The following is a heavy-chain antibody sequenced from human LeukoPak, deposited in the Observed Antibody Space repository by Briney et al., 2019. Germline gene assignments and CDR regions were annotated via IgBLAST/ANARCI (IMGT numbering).Heavy chain of an antibody. V-gene: IGHV3-30*04. CDR3: ARDNGSGWYYFDY. CDR1: GFTFSSYS. D-gene: IGHD6-19*01. Sequence: PGGSLRLSCADSGFTFSSYSMHWVRQTPGKGLEWVAIISYDGSNIYYADSVKGRFTISRDNSKNTLYLQVNSLRREDTAVYYCARDNGSGWYYFDYWGQGTLVTVSS. J-gene: IGHJ4*02. CDR2: ISYDGSNI.